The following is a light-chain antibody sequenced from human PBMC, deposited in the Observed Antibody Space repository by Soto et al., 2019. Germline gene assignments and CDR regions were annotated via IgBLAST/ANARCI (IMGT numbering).Light chain of an antibody. CDR2: EDN. V-gene: IGLV6-57*02. J-gene: IGLJ2*01. CDR1: SGSIASNF. Sequence: NFMLTQPHFVSESPGKTVTISCTGSSGSIASNFVQWYQQRPGSAPTSVIYEDNQRPSGVPDRFSGSIDSSSNSASLTISGLKTEDEADYYCQSYDSSNHDVVFGGGTKLTVL. CDR3: QSYDSSNHDVV.